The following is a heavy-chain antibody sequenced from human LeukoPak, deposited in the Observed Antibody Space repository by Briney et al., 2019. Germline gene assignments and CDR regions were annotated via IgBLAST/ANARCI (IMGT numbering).Heavy chain of an antibody. V-gene: IGHV3-7*03. Sequence: GGTLRLSCVASGFPFSSYWMTWVRQAPGKGLEWVANIKQDGSKKSYVDSVKGRFTISRDNAKNSLYLQMSNLRAEDTAVYFCARGGGLDVWGQGATVTVSS. CDR2: IKQDGSKK. CDR1: GFPFSSYW. CDR3: ARGGGLDV. J-gene: IGHJ6*02. D-gene: IGHD3-16*01.